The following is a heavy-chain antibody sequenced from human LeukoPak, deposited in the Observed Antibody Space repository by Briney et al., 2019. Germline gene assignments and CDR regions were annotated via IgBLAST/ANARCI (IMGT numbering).Heavy chain of an antibody. CDR1: GFSFRNYS. Sequence: PGGSLRLSCAASGFSFRNYSINWVRQAPGKGLEWVSSISSSSSYIYYADSVKGRFTISRDNTKNSLYPQMNSLRAEDTAVYYCARDPRGYCSSTSCYPDAFDIWGQGTMVTVSS. V-gene: IGHV3-21*01. J-gene: IGHJ3*02. D-gene: IGHD2-2*01. CDR3: ARDPRGYCSSTSCYPDAFDI. CDR2: ISSSSSYI.